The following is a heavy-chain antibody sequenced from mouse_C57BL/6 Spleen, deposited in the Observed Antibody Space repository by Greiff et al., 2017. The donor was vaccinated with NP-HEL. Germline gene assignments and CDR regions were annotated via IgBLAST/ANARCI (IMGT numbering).Heavy chain of an antibody. Sequence: EVKLMESGAELVKPGASVKLSCTASGFNIKDYYMHWVKQRTEQGLEWIGRIDPEDGETKYAPKFQGKATITADTSSNTAYLQLSSLTSEDTAVYYCASHYYGSSYGEVWFAYWGQGTLVTVSA. J-gene: IGHJ3*01. V-gene: IGHV14-2*01. CDR2: IDPEDGET. CDR1: GFNIKDYY. D-gene: IGHD1-1*01. CDR3: ASHYYGSSYGEVWFAY.